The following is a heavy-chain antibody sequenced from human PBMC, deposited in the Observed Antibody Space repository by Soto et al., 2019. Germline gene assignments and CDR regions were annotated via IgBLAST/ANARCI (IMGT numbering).Heavy chain of an antibody. CDR1: GYTFTSYG. D-gene: IGHD6-19*01. V-gene: IGHV1-18*01. CDR3: ARKIAVAGKASHYGMDV. J-gene: IGHJ6*02. CDR2: ISAYNGNT. Sequence: QVQLVQSGAEVKKPGASVKVSCKASGYTFTSYGISWVRQAPGQGREWMGWISAYNGNTNYAQKLQGRVTMTTDTSTSTAYMELRRLRSDDTAVYYCARKIAVAGKASHYGMDVWGQGTTVTVYS.